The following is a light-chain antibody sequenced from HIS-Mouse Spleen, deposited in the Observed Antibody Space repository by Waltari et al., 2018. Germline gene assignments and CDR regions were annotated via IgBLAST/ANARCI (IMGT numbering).Light chain of an antibody. V-gene: IGLV1-47*01. Sequence: QSVLTQPPSASGTPGQRFTISCSGSSSNLGSNYVSWYQQLPGTAPKLLIYRNNQRPSGVPDRFSGSKSGTSASLAISGLRSEDEADYYCAAWDDSLSGWVFGGGTKLTVL. CDR3: AAWDDSLSGWV. CDR1: SSNLGSNY. J-gene: IGLJ3*02. CDR2: RNN.